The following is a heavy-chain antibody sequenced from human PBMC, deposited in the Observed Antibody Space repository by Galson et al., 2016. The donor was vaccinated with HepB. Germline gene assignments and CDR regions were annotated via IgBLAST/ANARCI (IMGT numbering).Heavy chain of an antibody. CDR1: GGTFRNNA. CDR3: AREIDEYCSSNSCSGLFHY. V-gene: IGHV1-69*13. D-gene: IGHD2-2*01. J-gene: IGHJ4*02. CDR2: IIPIFGTT. Sequence: SVKVSCKASGGTFRNNAVSWVRQAPGQGLAWMGGIIPIFGTTYYSQKFQGRVTITADESTGTAYMELSSQPSEDAAVYYCAREIDEYCSSNSCSGLFHYWGQGSLVTVSS.